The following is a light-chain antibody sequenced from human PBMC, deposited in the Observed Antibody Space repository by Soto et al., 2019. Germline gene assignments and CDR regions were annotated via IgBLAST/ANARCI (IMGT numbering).Light chain of an antibody. CDR2: EVS. CDR1: SSDVGGYNY. V-gene: IGLV2-14*01. CDR3: SSYTSSSTRV. Sequence: QSALTHPASASGSPGQSITISCTGTSSDVGGYNYVSWYQQHPGKAPKLMIYEVSNRPSGVSNRFSGSKSGNTASLTISGLQAEDEADYYCSSYTSSSTRVFGGGTKLTVL. J-gene: IGLJ3*02.